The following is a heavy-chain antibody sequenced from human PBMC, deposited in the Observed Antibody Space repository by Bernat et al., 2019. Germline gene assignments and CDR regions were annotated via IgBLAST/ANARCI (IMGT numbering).Heavy chain of an antibody. Sequence: EVQLVESGGGLVQPGGSLKLSCAASGFTFSSYAMSWVRQAPGMGLEWVSTITGSGGITYYADSVKGRFTISRDNSKNTLYLQMHSLRAEDTAVYYCAKGLILIVVDNYWGQGTLVTVSS. CDR1: GFTFSSYA. CDR3: AKGLILIVVDNY. D-gene: IGHD3-22*01. V-gene: IGHV3-23*04. CDR2: ITGSGGIT. J-gene: IGHJ4*02.